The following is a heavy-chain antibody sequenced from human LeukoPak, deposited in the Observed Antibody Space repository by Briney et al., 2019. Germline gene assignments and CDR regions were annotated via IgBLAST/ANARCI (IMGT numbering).Heavy chain of an antibody. D-gene: IGHD6-19*01. CDR2: IYYSGST. J-gene: IGHJ4*02. CDR1: GGSISSYY. Sequence: SETLSLTCTVCGGSISSYYWSWIRQPPGKGLEWIGYIYYSGSTNYNPSLKSRVNISVDTSKNHFSLKLRSVTAADTAVYYWARHAYSSGRGFCEYWAQETVDSVSS. V-gene: IGHV4-59*08. CDR3: ARHAYSSGRGFCEY.